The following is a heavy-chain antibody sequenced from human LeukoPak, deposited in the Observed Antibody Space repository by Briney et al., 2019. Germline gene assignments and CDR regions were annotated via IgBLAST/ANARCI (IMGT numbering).Heavy chain of an antibody. J-gene: IGHJ4*02. V-gene: IGHV3-48*03. Sequence: SVKGRFTISRDNAKNSLYLQMNSLRAEDTAVYYCARDLVQLWSEDFWGQGTLVTVSS. CDR3: ARDLVQLWSEDF. D-gene: IGHD5-18*01.